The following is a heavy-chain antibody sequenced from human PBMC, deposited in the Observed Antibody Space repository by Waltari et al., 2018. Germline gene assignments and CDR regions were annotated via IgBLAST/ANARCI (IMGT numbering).Heavy chain of an antibody. CDR1: GGSFSGYY. V-gene: IGHV4-34*01. Sequence: VQLQQWGAGLLKPSETLSVTCAVDGGSFSGYYWSCIRQPPGKGMEWIGEINHSGSTNCHTSRNSRVTITVHTSKKQFSLELGSVTAADTAVYYCAGGPVVVVAARSRAFDIWGQGTMVTVSS. D-gene: IGHD2-15*01. J-gene: IGHJ3*02. CDR2: INHSGST. CDR3: AGGPVVVVAARSRAFDI.